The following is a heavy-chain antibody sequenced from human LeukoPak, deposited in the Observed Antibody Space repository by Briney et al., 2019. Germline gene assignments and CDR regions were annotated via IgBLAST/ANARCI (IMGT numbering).Heavy chain of an antibody. V-gene: IGHV4-34*01. CDR1: GGSFSGYY. D-gene: IGHD6-19*01. CDR2: INHSGST. CDR3: ASSSIAVAGSDY. J-gene: IGHJ4*02. Sequence: SETLSLTCAVYGGSFSGYYWSWIRQPPGKGLEWIGEINHSGSTNYNPSLKSRVTISVDTSKNQFSLKLSSVTAADTAVYYRASSSIAVAGSDYWGQGTLVTVSS.